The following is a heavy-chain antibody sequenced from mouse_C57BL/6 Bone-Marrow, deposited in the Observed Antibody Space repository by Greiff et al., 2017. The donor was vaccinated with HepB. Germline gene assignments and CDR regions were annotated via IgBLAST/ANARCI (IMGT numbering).Heavy chain of an antibody. CDR3: ASLYYYGSSYWFAY. CDR2: IRNKANGYTT. CDR1: GFTFTDYY. Sequence: EVQLVESGGGLVQPGGSLSLSCAASGFTFTDYYMSWVRQPPGKALEWLGFIRNKANGYTTEYSASVKGRFTISRDNSQSILYLQMNALRAEDSATYYCASLYYYGSSYWFAYWGQGTLVTVSA. V-gene: IGHV7-3*01. D-gene: IGHD1-1*01. J-gene: IGHJ3*01.